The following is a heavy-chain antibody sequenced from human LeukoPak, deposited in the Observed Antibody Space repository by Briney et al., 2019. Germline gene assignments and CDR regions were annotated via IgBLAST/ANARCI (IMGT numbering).Heavy chain of an antibody. CDR3: AREPGDGGYDYFDY. V-gene: IGHV1-2*02. J-gene: IGHJ4*02. CDR2: MNPNSGDT. D-gene: IGHD5-12*01. Sequence: VASAKVSCKASGYTFTGYYLHWVRQAPGQGLEWMGWMNPNSGDTKYAQKFQGRVSMTRDTSISTAYMELTRLRSDDTTVYYCAREPGDGGYDYFDYWGQGSLVTVSS. CDR1: GYTFTGYY.